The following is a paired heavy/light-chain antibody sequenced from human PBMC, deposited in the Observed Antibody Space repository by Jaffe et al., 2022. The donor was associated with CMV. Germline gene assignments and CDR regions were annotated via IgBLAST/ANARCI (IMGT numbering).Light chain of an antibody. CDR2: KAS. CDR1: QSISSW. V-gene: IGKV1-5*03. Sequence: DIQMTQSPSTLSASVGDRVTITCRASQSISSWLAWYQQKPGKAPKLLIYKASSLESGVPSRFSGSGSGTEFTLTISSLQPDDFATYYCQQYNSYFYTFGQGTKLEIK. J-gene: IGKJ2*01. CDR3: QQYNSYFYT.
Heavy chain of an antibody. CDR2: ISGSGGST. Sequence: EVQLLESGGGLVQPGGSLRLSCAASGFTFSSYAMSWVRQAPGKGLEWVSAISGSGGSTYYADSVKGRFTISRDNSKNTLYLQMNSLRAEDTAVYYCATQLDYDSSGYFNYFDYWGQGTLVTVSS. CDR3: ATQLDYDSSGYFNYFDY. D-gene: IGHD3-22*01. V-gene: IGHV3-23*01. CDR1: GFTFSSYA. J-gene: IGHJ4*02.